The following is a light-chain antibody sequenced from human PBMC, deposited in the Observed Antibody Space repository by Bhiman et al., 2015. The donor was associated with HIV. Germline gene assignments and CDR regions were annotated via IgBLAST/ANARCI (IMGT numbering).Light chain of an antibody. CDR2: GNS. CDR3: QSYDSSLSGRV. Sequence: QSVLTQPPSVSATPGQTVTISCSGSSSNIGNNYLSWYRQLPRTAPKLLIYGNSHRPSGVPDRFSGSKSGTSASLAITGLQAEDEGDYYCQSYDSSLSGRVFGGGTKLTVL. CDR1: SSNIGNNY. J-gene: IGLJ3*02. V-gene: IGLV1-40*01.